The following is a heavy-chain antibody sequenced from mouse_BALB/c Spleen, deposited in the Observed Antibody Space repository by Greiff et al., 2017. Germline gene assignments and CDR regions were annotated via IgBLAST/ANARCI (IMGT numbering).Heavy chain of an antibody. Sequence: QVQLKQSGAELVKPGASVKLSCKTSGYTFTSYWIQWVKQRPGQGLGWIGEIFPGTGTTYYNEKFKGKATLTIDTSSSTAYMQLSSLTSEDSAVYFCARKAGNYRRYYAMDYWGQGTSVTVSS. CDR3: ARKAGNYRRYYAMDY. CDR2: IFPGTGTT. V-gene: IGHV1S132*01. CDR1: GYTFTSYW. D-gene: IGHD2-1*01. J-gene: IGHJ4*01.